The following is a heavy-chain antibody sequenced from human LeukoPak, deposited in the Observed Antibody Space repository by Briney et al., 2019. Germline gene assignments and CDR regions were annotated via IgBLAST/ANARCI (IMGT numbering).Heavy chain of an antibody. Sequence: ASVKVSCKASGYTFTSYYMYWVRQAPGQGHEWMGMINPSAGDTIYAQKFQGRVTMTRDTSTTTVYMELSSLRSEDTAVYYCARKIRYYYDSPPGYFDYWGRETLATVSS. D-gene: IGHD3-22*01. CDR1: GYTFTSYY. J-gene: IGHJ4*02. V-gene: IGHV1-46*01. CDR3: ARKIRYYYDSPPGYFDY. CDR2: INPSAGDT.